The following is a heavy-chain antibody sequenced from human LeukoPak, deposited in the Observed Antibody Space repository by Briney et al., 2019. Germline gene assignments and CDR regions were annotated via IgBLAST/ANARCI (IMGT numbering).Heavy chain of an antibody. J-gene: IGHJ3*02. CDR1: GYTFTDYY. CDR3: ARDFSAWDASDI. V-gene: IGHV1-2*02. Sequence: ASVKVSCKASGYTFTDYYMHWVRQAPGQGLEWMGWINPNRGGTNYAQKLQGRVTMTRDTSISTAYMELSRLGSDDTAVYYCARDFSAWDASDIWGQGTMVTVSS. CDR2: INPNRGGT.